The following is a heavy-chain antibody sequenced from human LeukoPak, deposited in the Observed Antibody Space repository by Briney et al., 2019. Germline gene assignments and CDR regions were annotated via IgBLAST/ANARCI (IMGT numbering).Heavy chain of an antibody. CDR3: AREFLVDTYYYMDV. CDR2: MNPNSGNT. J-gene: IGHJ6*03. Sequence: ASVKVSCKASGYTFTSYDINWVRQATGQGLEWMGWMNPNSGNTGYAQKFQGRVTMTRNTSIRTAYMELSSLRSEDTAVYYCAREFLVDTYYYMDVWGKGTTVTVSS. V-gene: IGHV1-8*01. D-gene: IGHD2-8*02. CDR1: GYTFTSYD.